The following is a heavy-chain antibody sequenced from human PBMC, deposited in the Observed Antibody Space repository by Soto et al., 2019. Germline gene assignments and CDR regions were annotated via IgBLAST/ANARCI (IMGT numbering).Heavy chain of an antibody. D-gene: IGHD2-15*01. V-gene: IGHV1-46*03. J-gene: IGHJ4*02. CDR1: GYTFTSYY. CDR2: INPSGDST. CDR3: ARGYCSGGSCFDYYFDY. Sequence: QVQLVQSGAEVKKPGASVKVSCKASGYTFTSYYMHWVRQAPGQGLEWMGIINPSGDSTSYAQKFQGRVTMTRDTSTSTVYMELSSLRSEDTAVYYCARGYCSGGSCFDYYFDYWGQGTLVTVSS.